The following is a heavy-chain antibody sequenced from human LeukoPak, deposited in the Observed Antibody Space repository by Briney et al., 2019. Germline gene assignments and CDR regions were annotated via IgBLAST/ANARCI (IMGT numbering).Heavy chain of an antibody. D-gene: IGHD3-22*01. J-gene: IGHJ4*02. CDR3: ASLKGLFDYLDY. CDR2: LYNAGST. CDR1: GFIVSNNY. V-gene: IGHV3-53*01. Sequence: GGSLRLSCVASGFIVSNNYMSWVRQAPGKGLEWVSVLYNAGSTYYADSVKGRFTISRDNSKNTLYPQMYSLRAEDTAVYYCASLKGLFDYLDYWGQGVLVTVYS.